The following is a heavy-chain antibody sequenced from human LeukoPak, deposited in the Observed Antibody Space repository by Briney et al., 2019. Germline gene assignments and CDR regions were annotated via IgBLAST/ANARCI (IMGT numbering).Heavy chain of an antibody. V-gene: IGHV4-59*11. J-gene: IGHJ5*02. CDR3: ARLCGTNYCYGCDWFDT. D-gene: IGHD4/OR15-4a*01. CDR2: IYNGGTT. CDR1: GVSISSHY. Sequence: SETLSLTCTVSGVSISSHYWSWIRQPPGKGLEYIGYIYNGGTTDYNPSLKGRVTISVDTSKNHFSLKLISVTAADTAVYFCARLCGTNYCYGCDWFDTWGQGTLVTVSS.